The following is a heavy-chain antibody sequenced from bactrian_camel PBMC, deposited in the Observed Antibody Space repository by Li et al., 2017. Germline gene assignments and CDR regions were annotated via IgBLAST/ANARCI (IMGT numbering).Heavy chain of an antibody. CDR3: ARDLTAFSY. CDR2: IDRYGT. D-gene: IGHD1*01. Sequence: HVQLVESGGGSVQAGGSLRLSCAASGYTGSSSCVAWFRQTPGKEREVVATIDRYGTRYGDSVNGRFTISRENAKNTLYLQLNSLKTEDTAMYYCARDLTAFSYWGQGTQVTVS. CDR1: GYTGSSSC. V-gene: IGHV3S26*01. J-gene: IGHJ6*01.